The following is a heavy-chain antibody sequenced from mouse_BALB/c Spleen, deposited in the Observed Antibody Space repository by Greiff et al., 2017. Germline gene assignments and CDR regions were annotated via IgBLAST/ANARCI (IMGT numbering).Heavy chain of an antibody. CDR1: GYTFTDYY. CDR3: ARPYYGNYDASWFAY. J-gene: IGHJ3*01. CDR2: IYPGSGNT. D-gene: IGHD2-10*01. Sequence: VQLVESGPELVKPGASVKISCKASGYTFTDYYINWVKQKPGQGLEWIGWIYPGSGNTKYNEKFKGKATLTVDTSSSTAYMQLSSLTSEDTAVYYCARPYYGNYDASWFAYWGQGTLVTVSA. V-gene: IGHV1-84*02.